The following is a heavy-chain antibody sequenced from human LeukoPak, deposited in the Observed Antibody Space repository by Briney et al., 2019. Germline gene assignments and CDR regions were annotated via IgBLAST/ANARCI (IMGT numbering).Heavy chain of an antibody. Sequence: GGSLRLSCAVSGFTFSNYWMQWVRHAAGKGLVRVSHISSEGTDITYGHSVKGRFTVSRDNAKNTLYLQMNSLRADDTAVYYCARVLSSAGDSGWLNYWGQGTLVTVSS. D-gene: IGHD6-19*01. V-gene: IGHV3-74*01. CDR2: ISSEGTDI. CDR1: GFTFSNYW. J-gene: IGHJ4*02. CDR3: ARVLSSAGDSGWLNY.